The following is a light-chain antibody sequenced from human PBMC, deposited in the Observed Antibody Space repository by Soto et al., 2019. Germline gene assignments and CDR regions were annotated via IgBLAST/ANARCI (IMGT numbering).Light chain of an antibody. V-gene: IGLV2-8*01. CDR1: SSDVGGYNY. CDR2: EVS. Sequence: QSVLTQPPSASGSPGQSVTISCTGTSSDVGGYNYVSWYQQHPGKAPKLMIYEVSKRHSGVPDRFAGSKSGNTASLIVSGLQAEDDADYYCCSEAGSNLGVFGGGTQLTVL. CDR3: CSEAGSNLGV. J-gene: IGLJ3*02.